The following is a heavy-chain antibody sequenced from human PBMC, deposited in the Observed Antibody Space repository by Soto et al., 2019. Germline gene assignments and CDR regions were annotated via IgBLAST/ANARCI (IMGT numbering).Heavy chain of an antibody. CDR2: IYSDDST. V-gene: IGHV3-66*01. Sequence: ESGGDLVQPGGSLRLSCAASGFTVSDNYMSWVRQAPGKGLEWVSIIYSDDSTYSADSVKGRFTISRDNSKNTLYLQMNSLRAEDTAVYYCARLTTVTYWYFDLWGRGTLVTVSS. CDR1: GFTVSDNY. D-gene: IGHD4-17*01. J-gene: IGHJ2*01. CDR3: ARLTTVTYWYFDL.